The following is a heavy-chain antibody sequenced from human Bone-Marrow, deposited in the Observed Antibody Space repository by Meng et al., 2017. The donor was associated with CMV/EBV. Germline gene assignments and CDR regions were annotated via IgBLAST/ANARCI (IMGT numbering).Heavy chain of an antibody. J-gene: IGHJ4*02. CDR1: GFTVNHNY. CDR3: ARDPDSSGYYDY. CDR2: IYSGGST. Sequence: GGSLRLSCTASGFTVNHNYMSWVRQAPGKGLEWVSVIYSGGSTYYADSVKGRFTISRDNSKNTLYLQMNSLRAEDTAVYYCARDPDSSGYYDYWGQGTLVTVSS. V-gene: IGHV3-53*05. D-gene: IGHD3-22*01.